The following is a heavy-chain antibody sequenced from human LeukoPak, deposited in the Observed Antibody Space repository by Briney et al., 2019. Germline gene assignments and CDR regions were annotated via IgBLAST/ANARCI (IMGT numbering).Heavy chain of an antibody. CDR3: ARYTVLDGSYPFDY. J-gene: IGHJ4*02. CDR1: GGTFSSYA. CDR2: IIPVFGTA. V-gene: IGHV1-69*05. D-gene: IGHD5-24*01. Sequence: SVKVSCKASGGTFSSYAISWVRQAPGQGLEWMGGIIPVFGTANYAQKFQGRVTITTDESTSTAYMELSSLRSDDTAVYYCARYTVLDGSYPFDYWGQGTLVTVSS.